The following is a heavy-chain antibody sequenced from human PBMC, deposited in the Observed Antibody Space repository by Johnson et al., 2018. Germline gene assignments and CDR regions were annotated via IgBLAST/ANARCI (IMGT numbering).Heavy chain of an antibody. J-gene: IGHJ1*01. V-gene: IGHV3-23*04. CDR2: ISGSGGNT. CDR1: GFTFRTYA. D-gene: IGHD3-22*01. CDR3: AKSYYYDTSVQH. Sequence: VQLVQSGGGLVQXGGSLRLXCAASGFTFRTYAMSWVRQAPGKGLEWVSAISGSGGNTYYADSGKGRFTISRDNSKNKLNLQMNSLRAEDTAVYYCAKSYYYDTSVQHWGQGTLVTVSS.